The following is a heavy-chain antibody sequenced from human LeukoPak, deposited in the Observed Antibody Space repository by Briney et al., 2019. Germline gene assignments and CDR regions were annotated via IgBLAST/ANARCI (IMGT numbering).Heavy chain of an antibody. CDR1: GGSISSYY. CDR3: ARSMATIFRRSGAFDI. Sequence: SETLSLTCTVAGGSISSYYWSWIRQPPGKGLEWIGYIYYSGSTNYNPSLKSRVTISVDTPKNQSSLKLSSVTAADTAVYYCARSMATIFRRSGAFDIWGQGTMVTVSS. CDR2: IYYSGST. D-gene: IGHD5-24*01. V-gene: IGHV4-59*01. J-gene: IGHJ3*02.